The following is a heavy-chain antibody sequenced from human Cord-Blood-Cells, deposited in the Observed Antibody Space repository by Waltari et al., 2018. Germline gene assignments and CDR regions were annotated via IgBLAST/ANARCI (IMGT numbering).Heavy chain of an antibody. CDR2: IIPILGIA. CDR1: GGTYRSYP. J-gene: IGHJ6*03. D-gene: IGHD1-7*01. Sequence: QLQLVQSGAEVKKPASSVKVSCKASGGTYRSYPSSWVHQAPAQGLEWMGRIIPILGIANNAQKCQGRVTSTTDKSTSTAYMELSSLRSEDTAVYYCARDHRTGTRGYYYYYMDVWGKGTTVTVSS. CDR3: ARDHRTGTRGYYYYYMDV. V-gene: IGHV1-69*09.